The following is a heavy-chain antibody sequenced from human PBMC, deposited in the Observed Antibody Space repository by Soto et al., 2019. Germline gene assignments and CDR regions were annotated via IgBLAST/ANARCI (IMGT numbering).Heavy chain of an antibody. V-gene: IGHV1-18*01. CDR2: ISAYNGNT. CDR1: GYTFTSYG. CDR3: ARVGGGGSTASYYYRMDV. Sequence: QVQLVQSGAEVKKPGASVKVSCKASGYTFTSYGISWVRQAPGQGLEWMGWISAYNGNTNYAQKLQGRVTMTTDTSTSKAYMELRSLRSDDPAVYYCARVGGGGSTASYYYRMDVWGQGTTVTVSS. D-gene: IGHD3-16*01. J-gene: IGHJ6*02.